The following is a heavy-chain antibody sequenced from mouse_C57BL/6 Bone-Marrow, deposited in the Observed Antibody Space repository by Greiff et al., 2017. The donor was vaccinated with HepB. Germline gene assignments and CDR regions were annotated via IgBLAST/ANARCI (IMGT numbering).Heavy chain of an antibody. V-gene: IGHV1-55*01. CDR1: GYTFTSYW. CDR2: IYPGSGST. D-gene: IGHD2-2*01. CDR3: ARWGLPYYAMDY. Sequence: VQLQQPGAELVKPGASVKMSCKASGYTFTSYWITWVKQRPGQGLEWIGDIYPGSGSTNYNEKFKGKATLTVDTSSSTAYMELHSLTSEDSAVYFCARWGLPYYAMDYWGQGTSVTVSS. J-gene: IGHJ4*01.